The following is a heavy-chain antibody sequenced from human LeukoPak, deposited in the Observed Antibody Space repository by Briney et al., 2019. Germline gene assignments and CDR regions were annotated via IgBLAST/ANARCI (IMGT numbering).Heavy chain of an antibody. CDR2: IRAYNGNT. CDR3: ARAMVRGVIPQYWFAP. J-gene: IGHJ5*02. Sequence: ASVRVSCKGSGYTFTRYGITWGRQAPGQGVEWVGWIRAYNGNTKYAQKLQGRVTMATDTSTSTAYIELRGLRSDDTAVYYCARAMVRGVIPQYWFAPWGQGTLVTVSS. CDR1: GYTFTRYG. V-gene: IGHV1-18*01. D-gene: IGHD3-10*01.